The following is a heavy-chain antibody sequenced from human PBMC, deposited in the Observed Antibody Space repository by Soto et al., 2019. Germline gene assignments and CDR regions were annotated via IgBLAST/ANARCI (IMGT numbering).Heavy chain of an antibody. D-gene: IGHD6-19*01. CDR1: GDSVSSNSAA. CDR3: ARGGGDGSGGKLDY. Sequence: SQTLSLTCAISGDSVSSNSAAWNWIRQSPSRGLEWLGRTYYRSKWYNDYAVSVKSRITINPDTSKNQFSLQLNSVTPEDTAFFYCARGGGDGSGGKLDYWGQGTLVTVSS. CDR2: TYYRSKWYN. V-gene: IGHV6-1*01. J-gene: IGHJ4*02.